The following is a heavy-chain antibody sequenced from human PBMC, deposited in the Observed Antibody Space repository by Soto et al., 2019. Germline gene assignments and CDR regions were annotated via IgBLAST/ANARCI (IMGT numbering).Heavy chain of an antibody. CDR2: VYWDDDK. CDR1: GFSLSTSGMC. Sequence: SGPTLVNPTQTLTLTCTFSGFSLSTSGMCVSWIRQPPGKALEWLALVYWDDDKRYSPSLKSRLTITKDTSKNQVVLTMTNMDPVDTATYYCAHRNDLLTGYYIEPGFFDYWGQGTLVTVSS. V-gene: IGHV2-5*08. CDR3: AHRNDLLTGYYIEPGFFDY. J-gene: IGHJ4*02. D-gene: IGHD3-9*01.